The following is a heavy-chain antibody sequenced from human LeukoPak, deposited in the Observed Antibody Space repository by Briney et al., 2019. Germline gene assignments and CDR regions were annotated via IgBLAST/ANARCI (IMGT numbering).Heavy chain of an antibody. CDR2: FDPEDGET. D-gene: IGHD3-22*01. Sequence: ASVKVSCKVSGYTLTELSMHWVRQAPGKGLEWMGGFDPEDGETIYAQKFQGRVTMTEDTSTDTAYMELGSLRSEDTAVYYCATATYYYDSSGYPDYWGQGTLVTVSS. CDR3: ATATYYYDSSGYPDY. V-gene: IGHV1-24*01. J-gene: IGHJ4*02. CDR1: GYTLTELS.